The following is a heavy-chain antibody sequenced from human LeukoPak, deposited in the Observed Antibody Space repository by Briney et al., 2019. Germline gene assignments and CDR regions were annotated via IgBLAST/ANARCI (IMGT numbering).Heavy chain of an antibody. D-gene: IGHD1-26*01. J-gene: IGHJ4*02. CDR3: AKHAGAFYYFGY. CDR2: IYYSGNT. CDR1: GGSISSSSFY. Sequence: SETLSLTRTVSGGSISSSSFYWGWIRQPPGKGLEWIGSIYYSGNTYYNPSLKSRVTISVDTSKNQLSLKLSSVTAADTAVYYCAKHAGAFYYFGYWGQGTLVTVSS. V-gene: IGHV4-39*01.